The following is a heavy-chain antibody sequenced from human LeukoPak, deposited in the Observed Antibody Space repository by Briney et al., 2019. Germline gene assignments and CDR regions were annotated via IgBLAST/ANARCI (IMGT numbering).Heavy chain of an antibody. CDR2: ISGSGGST. D-gene: IGHD3-10*01. J-gene: IGHJ5*02. CDR3: AKDGIDSGDPNGFDP. CDR1: GFPFNSYA. Sequence: SGGSLRLSCAASGFPFNSYAMSWVRQAAGKGLEWVSSISGSGGSTYYADSVKGRFTISRDSSKNMLYLQMNTLRAEDTAIYYCAKDGIDSGDPNGFDPWGQGTLVTVSS. V-gene: IGHV3-23*01.